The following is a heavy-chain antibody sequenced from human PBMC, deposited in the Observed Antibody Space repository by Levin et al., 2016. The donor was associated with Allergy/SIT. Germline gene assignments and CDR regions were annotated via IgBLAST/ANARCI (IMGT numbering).Heavy chain of an antibody. CDR3: ARTIGRVAAAGTGWFDP. J-gene: IGHJ5*02. Sequence: ASVKVSCKASGYTFTSYAMHWVRQAPGQRLEWMGWINAGNGNTKYSQKFQGRVTITGDTSASTAYMELSSLRSEDTAVYYCARTIGRVAAAGTGWFDPWGQGTLVTVSS. CDR2: INAGNGNT. V-gene: IGHV1-3*01. D-gene: IGHD6-13*01. CDR1: GYTFTSYA.